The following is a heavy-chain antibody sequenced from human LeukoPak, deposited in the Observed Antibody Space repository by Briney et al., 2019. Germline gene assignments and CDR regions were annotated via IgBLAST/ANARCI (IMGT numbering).Heavy chain of an antibody. V-gene: IGHV4-31*03. CDR3: ARDRGSSWKYFDY. D-gene: IGHD6-13*01. Sequence: PSETLSLTCTVSGGSISSGGYYWSWIRQHPGKGLEWIGYIYYSGSTYYNPSLKSRVSISVDTSKNQFSLKLSSVTAADTAVYYCARDRGSSWKYFDYWGQGTLVTVSS. CDR1: GGSISSGGYY. J-gene: IGHJ4*02. CDR2: IYYSGST.